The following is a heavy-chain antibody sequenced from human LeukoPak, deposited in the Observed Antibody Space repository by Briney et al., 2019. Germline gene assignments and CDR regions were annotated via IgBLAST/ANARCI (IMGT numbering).Heavy chain of an antibody. Sequence: PSETLSLTCAVYGGSFSGYYWSWIRQPPGKGLEWIGEINHSGSTNYNPSLKSRVTMSVDTSKNQFSLNLSSVTAADTAVYYCARRVTSNCFDPWGQGTLVTVSS. J-gene: IGHJ5*02. V-gene: IGHV4-34*01. CDR3: ARRVTSNCFDP. D-gene: IGHD4-23*01. CDR2: INHSGST. CDR1: GGSFSGYY.